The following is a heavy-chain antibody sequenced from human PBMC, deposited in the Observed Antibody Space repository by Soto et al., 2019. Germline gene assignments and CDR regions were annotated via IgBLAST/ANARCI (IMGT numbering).Heavy chain of an antibody. D-gene: IGHD2-2*01. J-gene: IGHJ4*02. CDR2: IDPSDSYV. V-gene: IGHV5-10-1*01. CDR3: TRRASSSFYHFDF. CDR1: GYSFTAYW. Sequence: ESLKISCQASGYSFTAYWITWVRQMPGKGLDWMATIDPSDSYVDYSPSFRGHVTFSVDRSITTVYLQWNSLKASDSAMYFCTRRASSSFYHFDFWGQGALVTVSS.